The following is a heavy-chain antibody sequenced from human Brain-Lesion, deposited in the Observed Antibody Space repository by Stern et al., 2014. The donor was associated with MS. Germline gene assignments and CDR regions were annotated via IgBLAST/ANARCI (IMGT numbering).Heavy chain of an antibody. D-gene: IGHD3-9*01. J-gene: IGHJ3*02. CDR1: GGSISSGHYY. Sequence: QVQLQQSGPGLVKPSQTLSLTCTVSGGSISSGHYYWSWIRQPAGEGLEWLGRIYCSGRTHYKPSLTSRVTPSADPSPNQFSRSVSSVTAADTAVYYCARVSYGVLAGNGGHGFDIWGQGTMVTVSS. V-gene: IGHV4-61*02. CDR2: IYCSGRT. CDR3: ARVSYGVLAGNGGHGFDI.